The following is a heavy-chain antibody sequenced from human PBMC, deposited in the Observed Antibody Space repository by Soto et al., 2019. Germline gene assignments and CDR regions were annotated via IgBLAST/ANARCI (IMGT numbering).Heavy chain of an antibody. V-gene: IGHV3-21*01. Sequence: GGSLRLSCAVSGFYFNNYGINWVRQAPGKGLEWVSSVSKSDYTYYSDSVKGRFTISRDNAKNSVSLQMNSLRAEDTAVYYCAREDSIIIPAVSDVWGQGTLGTVYS. D-gene: IGHD2-2*01. J-gene: IGHJ4*02. CDR1: GFYFNNYG. CDR2: VSKSDYT. CDR3: AREDSIIIPAVSDV.